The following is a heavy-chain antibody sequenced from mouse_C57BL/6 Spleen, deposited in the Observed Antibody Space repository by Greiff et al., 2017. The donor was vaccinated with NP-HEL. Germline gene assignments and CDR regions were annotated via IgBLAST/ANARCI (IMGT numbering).Heavy chain of an antibody. D-gene: IGHD2-5*01. CDR1: GYTFTSYW. V-gene: IGHV1-72*01. CDR3: ARETDSNYWYFDV. J-gene: IGHJ1*03. CDR2: IDPNSGGT. Sequence: VQLQQSGAELVKPGASVKLSCKASGYTFTSYWMHWVKQRPGRGLEWIGRIDPNSGGTKYNEKFKSKATLTVDKPSSTAYMPLSSLTSEDSAVYYCARETDSNYWYFDVWGTGTTVTVSS.